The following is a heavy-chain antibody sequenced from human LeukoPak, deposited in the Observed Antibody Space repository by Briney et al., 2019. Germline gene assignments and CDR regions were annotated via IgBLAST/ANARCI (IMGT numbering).Heavy chain of an antibody. CDR1: GGTLSSYA. J-gene: IGHJ5*01. CDR3: AKSRPNHKGPNLFEP. Sequence: SVKVSCKASGGTLSSYAISWVRQAPGQGLEWMGGIIPIFGTANYAQKFQGRVTITADESTSTAYMELSSLRSEDTAVHYCAKSRPNHKGPNLFEPWGPGTLVTVSS. V-gene: IGHV1-69*13. CDR2: IIPIFGTA. D-gene: IGHD1-14*01.